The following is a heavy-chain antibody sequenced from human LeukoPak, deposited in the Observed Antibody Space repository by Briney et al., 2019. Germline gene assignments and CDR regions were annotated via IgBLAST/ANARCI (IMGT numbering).Heavy chain of an antibody. V-gene: IGHV3-64*01. D-gene: IGHD3-3*01. Sequence: GGSLRLSCAASGFTFSSYAMHWVRQAPGKGLEYVSAISSNGGSTYYANSVKGRFTISRDNSKNTLYLQMGSLRAEDMAVYYCARDVTIFGVVTYYFDYWGQGILVTVSS. CDR3: ARDVTIFGVVTYYFDY. CDR2: ISSNGGST. CDR1: GFTFSSYA. J-gene: IGHJ4*02.